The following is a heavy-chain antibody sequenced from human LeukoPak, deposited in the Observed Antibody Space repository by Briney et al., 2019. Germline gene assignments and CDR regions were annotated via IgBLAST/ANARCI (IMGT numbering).Heavy chain of an antibody. J-gene: IGHJ4*02. D-gene: IGHD7-27*01. V-gene: IGHV1-2*02. CDR3: SRQGTGDELDY. CDR2: INPNNSGT. Sequence: GAPVKVSCKASGYTLTGNYMHWVRQAPGQGLEWMGWINPNNSGTSYAQKFQGRVTMTRETSITTAYMELRRLRSDDTAVYYCSRQGTGDELDYWGQGTLVTVSS. CDR1: GYTLTGNY.